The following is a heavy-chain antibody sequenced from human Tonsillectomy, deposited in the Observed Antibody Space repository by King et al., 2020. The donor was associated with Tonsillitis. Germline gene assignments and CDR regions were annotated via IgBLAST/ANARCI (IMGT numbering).Heavy chain of an antibody. D-gene: IGHD2-21*02. Sequence: VQLVESGGGVVQPGGSLRLSCAASGFTFSSYGMHWVRQAPGKGLEWVAFIRYDGSNKYYADSVKGRFTISRDNSKNTLYLQMNSLRAEDTAVYYCAKDSCGGDCSTAVHFDYWGQGTLVTVSS. CDR1: GFTFSSYG. V-gene: IGHV3-30*02. CDR2: IRYDGSNK. CDR3: AKDSCGGDCSTAVHFDY. J-gene: IGHJ4*02.